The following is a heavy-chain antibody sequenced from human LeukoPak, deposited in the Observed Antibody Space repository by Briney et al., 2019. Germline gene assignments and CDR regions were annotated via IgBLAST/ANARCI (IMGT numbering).Heavy chain of an antibody. CDR3: ARGKSKFDY. CDR2: IYYSGST. J-gene: IGHJ4*02. V-gene: IGHV4-30-4*08. Sequence: SETLSLTCTVSGASISSGVAYWTWIRQPPGKGLEWIGYIYYSGSTDYNPSLKSRVTISVDTSKNQFSLKLSSVTAADTAVYYCARGKSKFDYWGQGTLVTVSS. CDR1: GASISSGVAY.